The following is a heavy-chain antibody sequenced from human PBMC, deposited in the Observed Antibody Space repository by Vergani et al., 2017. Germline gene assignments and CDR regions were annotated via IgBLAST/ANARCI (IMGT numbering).Heavy chain of an antibody. CDR1: GFTFSSYA. Sequence: QVQLVESGGGVVQPGRSLRLSCAASGFTFSSYAMHWVRQAPGKGLEWVAVISYDGSNKYYADSVKGRFTISRDNSKNTLYLQMNSLRAEDTAVYYCARDGLDIVVVPAALPPDYWGQGTLVTVSS. CDR3: ARDGLDIVVVPAALPPDY. D-gene: IGHD2-2*01. J-gene: IGHJ4*02. CDR2: ISYDGSNK. V-gene: IGHV3-30-3*01.